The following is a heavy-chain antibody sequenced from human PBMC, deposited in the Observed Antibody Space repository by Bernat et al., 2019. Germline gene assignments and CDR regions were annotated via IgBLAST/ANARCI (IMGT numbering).Heavy chain of an antibody. CDR1: GFTFSSYW. J-gene: IGHJ4*02. D-gene: IGHD5-18*01. CDR3: ARDIGSYGY. V-gene: IGHV3-74*01. CDR2: INSDGSIT. Sequence: EVQLVESGGGLVQPGGSLRLSCAASGFTFSSYWMYWVRQSPGKGLVWVSRINSDGSITNYADSVKGRFTISRDNARSTLFLQMNSLRVEDTAVYYCARDIGSYGYWGQGTLVIVPS.